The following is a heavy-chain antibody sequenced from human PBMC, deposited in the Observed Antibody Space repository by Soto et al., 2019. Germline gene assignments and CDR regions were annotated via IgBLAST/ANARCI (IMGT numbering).Heavy chain of an antibody. CDR3: ARVGSGSDPYRPFARFDY. J-gene: IGHJ4*02. D-gene: IGHD3-10*01. CDR1: GYTFTSYG. V-gene: IGHV1-18*01. Sequence: QVQLVQSGAEVKKPGASVKVSCKASGYTFTSYGISWVRQAPGQGLEWMGWISAYNGNTNYAQKLQGSVTMTTETSTSTAYMELRSLRSDDTAVYYCARVGSGSDPYRPFARFDYWGQGTLVTVSS. CDR2: ISAYNGNT.